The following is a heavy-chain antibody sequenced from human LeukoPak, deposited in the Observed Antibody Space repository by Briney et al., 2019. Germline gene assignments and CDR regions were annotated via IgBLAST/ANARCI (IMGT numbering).Heavy chain of an antibody. CDR2: IYHSGST. CDR1: GGSISSSNW. CDR3: ARDFGYCSSTSCLNYYYYMDV. J-gene: IGHJ6*03. Sequence: SGTLSLTCAVSGGSISSSNWWSWVRQPPGKGLEWIGEIYHSGSTNYNPSLKSRVTISVDTSKNQFSLKLSSVTAADTAVYYCARDFGYCSSTSCLNYYYYMDVWGKGTTVTVSS. V-gene: IGHV4-4*02. D-gene: IGHD2-2*03.